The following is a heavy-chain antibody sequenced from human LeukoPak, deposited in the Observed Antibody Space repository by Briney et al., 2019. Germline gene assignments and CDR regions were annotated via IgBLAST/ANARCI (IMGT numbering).Heavy chain of an antibody. D-gene: IGHD2-8*01. CDR1: GGSFSGYC. V-gene: IGHV4-34*01. Sequence: SETLSLTCAVYGGSFSGYCWSWIRQPPGKGLEWVGEINHSGDTNYNSSLKSRVTIPVDTSKNQFSLKLSSVTAADTAVYYCARGRHYCTNGVCYKMDWFDPWGQGTLVTVSS. CDR3: ARGRHYCTNGVCYKMDWFDP. J-gene: IGHJ5*02. CDR2: INHSGDT.